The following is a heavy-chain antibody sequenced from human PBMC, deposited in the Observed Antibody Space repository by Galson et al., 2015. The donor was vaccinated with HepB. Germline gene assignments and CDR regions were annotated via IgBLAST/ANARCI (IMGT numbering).Heavy chain of an antibody. J-gene: IGHJ6*02. CDR2: ISYDGSKK. D-gene: IGHD3-3*01. CDR3: AKAEGVTNFWSGYYYYYGMDV. Sequence: SLRLSCAAPGFTFSNYGMHWVRQAPGKGLEWVAVISYDGSKKYYADSVKGRFTISRDNSKNTLYLQMNSLRAEDTAVYYCAKAEGVTNFWSGYYYYYGMDVWGQGTTVTVSS. V-gene: IGHV3-30*18. CDR1: GFTFSNYG.